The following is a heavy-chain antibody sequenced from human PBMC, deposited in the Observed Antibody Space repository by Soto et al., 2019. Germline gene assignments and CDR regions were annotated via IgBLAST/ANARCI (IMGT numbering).Heavy chain of an antibody. V-gene: IGHV3-23*01. CDR3: AKDRTSKAYYYYGMDV. D-gene: IGHD6-6*01. Sequence: GGSLRLSCAASGFTFSSYAMSWVRQAPGKGLEWVSAISGSGGSTYYADSVKGRFTISRDNSKNTPYLQMNSLRAEDTAVYYCAKDRTSKAYYYYGMDVWGQGTTVTVSS. CDR2: ISGSGGST. J-gene: IGHJ6*02. CDR1: GFTFSSYA.